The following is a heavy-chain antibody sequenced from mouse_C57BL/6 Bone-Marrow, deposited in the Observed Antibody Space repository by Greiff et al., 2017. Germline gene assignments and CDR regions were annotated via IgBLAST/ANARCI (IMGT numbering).Heavy chain of an antibody. D-gene: IGHD1-1*01. Sequence: EVKLVESGAELVRPGSSVKMSCKTSGYTFTSYGINWVKQRPGQGLEWIGYIYIGNGYTEYNEKCKGKATLTSDTSSSTAYMQLRSLTSEDSEIYFCARITTVVSGYVDVWGTGTTVTVSS. CDR3: ARITTVVSGYVDV. CDR2: IYIGNGYT. J-gene: IGHJ1*03. V-gene: IGHV1-58*01. CDR1: GYTFTSYG.